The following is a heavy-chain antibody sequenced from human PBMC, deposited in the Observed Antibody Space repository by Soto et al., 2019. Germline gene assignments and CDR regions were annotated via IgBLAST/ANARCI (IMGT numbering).Heavy chain of an antibody. Sequence: GGSLRLSCAASGFTFDDYTMHWVRQAPGKGLEWVSLISWDGGSTYYADSVKGRFTISRDNSKNSLYLQMNSLRTEDTALYYCAKGTYYYDSSGYYPPRRDYYYYGMDVWGQGTTVTVSS. CDR3: AKGTYYYDSSGYYPPRRDYYYYGMDV. V-gene: IGHV3-43*01. J-gene: IGHJ6*02. D-gene: IGHD3-22*01. CDR1: GFTFDDYT. CDR2: ISWDGGST.